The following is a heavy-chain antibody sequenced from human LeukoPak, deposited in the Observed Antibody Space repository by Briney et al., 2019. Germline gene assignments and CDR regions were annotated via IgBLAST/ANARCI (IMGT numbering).Heavy chain of an antibody. J-gene: IGHJ4*02. V-gene: IGHV1-2*02. CDR3: AREYYDILTGYSVYFDC. Sequence: GASVKVSCKASGYTFTGYYMHWVRQAPGQGLEWMGWINPNSGGTNYAQNFQGRVTMTRDTSISTAYMELSRLRSDDTAVYYCAREYYDILTGYSVYFDCWGQGTLVTVSS. CDR1: GYTFTGYY. CDR2: INPNSGGT. D-gene: IGHD3-9*01.